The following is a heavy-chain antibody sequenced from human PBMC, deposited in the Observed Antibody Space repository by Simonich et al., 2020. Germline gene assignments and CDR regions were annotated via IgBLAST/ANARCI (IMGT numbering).Heavy chain of an antibody. J-gene: IGHJ4*02. CDR2: IYYSGST. V-gene: IGHV4-59*08. D-gene: IGHD7-27*01. CDR3: ARHGNWGYFDY. CDR1: GGSISSYY. Sequence: QVQLQESGPGLVKPSETLSLTCTVSGGSISSYYWSWIRQPPGKGLEWIGYIYYSGSTHHNPSLKSRVTISVDTSKNQFSLKLSSVTAADTAVYYCARHGNWGYFDYWGQGTLVTVSS.